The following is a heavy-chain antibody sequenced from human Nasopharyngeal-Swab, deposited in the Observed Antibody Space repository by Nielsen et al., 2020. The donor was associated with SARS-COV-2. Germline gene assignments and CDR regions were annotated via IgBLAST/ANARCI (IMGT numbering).Heavy chain of an antibody. Sequence: SVKVSCKASGGTFSSYAISWVRQAPGQGLEWMGGIIPIFGTANYAQKFQGRVTITADKSTSTAYMELSSLRSEDTAVYYCARLSGAPRLWMDVWGQGTTVTVSS. V-gene: IGHV1-69*06. D-gene: IGHD7-27*01. CDR3: ARLSGAPRLWMDV. CDR2: IIPIFGTA. J-gene: IGHJ6*02. CDR1: GGTFSSYA.